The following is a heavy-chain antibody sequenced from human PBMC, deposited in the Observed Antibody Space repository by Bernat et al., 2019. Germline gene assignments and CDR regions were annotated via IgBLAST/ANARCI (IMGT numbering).Heavy chain of an antibody. D-gene: IGHD3-22*01. CDR1: GFTFSSYG. CDR2: IWYDGSNK. Sequence: QVQLVESGGGVVQPGRSLRLSCAASGFTFSSYGMHWVRQAPGKGLEWVAGIWYDGSNKYYADSVKGRFTISRDNSKNTLCLQMNSLRAEDTAVYYCARDQEKYYYDSSGYSGYYYGMDVWGQGTTVTVPS. CDR3: ARDQEKYYYDSSGYSGYYYGMDV. V-gene: IGHV3-33*01. J-gene: IGHJ6*02.